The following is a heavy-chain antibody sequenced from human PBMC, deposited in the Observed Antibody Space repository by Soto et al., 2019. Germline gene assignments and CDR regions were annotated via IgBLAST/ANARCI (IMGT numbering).Heavy chain of an antibody. J-gene: IGHJ4*02. CDR3: AVYMPGAGGVGY. V-gene: IGHV4-61*01. D-gene: IGHD6-19*01. CDR1: GVSVSSDYHH. CDR2: MQSIGAT. Sequence: QVQLQESGPGLVKPSETLSLTCAVSGVSVSSDYHHWSWIRQPPGTGLEWIGQMQSIGATNCNPALKIRLTISLARSRNQFSLNLISVTAAATAVYYCAVYMPGAGGVGYWGQGTLISFSS.